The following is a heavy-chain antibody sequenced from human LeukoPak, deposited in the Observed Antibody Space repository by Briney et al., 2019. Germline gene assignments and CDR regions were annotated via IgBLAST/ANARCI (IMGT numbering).Heavy chain of an antibody. CDR2: IGASGSTR. CDR1: GFTFRKHY. V-gene: IGHV3-11*01. J-gene: IGHJ4*02. Sequence: PGGSLRLSCAASGFTFRKHYMSWIRQAPGRGPEWVAYIGASGSTRYYRDSVNGRFTISRDNAKNSLHLQMNSLRAEDTAVYYCAKDLFYGDSRGGFDYWGQGTLVTVSS. CDR3: AKDLFYGDSRGGFDY. D-gene: IGHD4-17*01.